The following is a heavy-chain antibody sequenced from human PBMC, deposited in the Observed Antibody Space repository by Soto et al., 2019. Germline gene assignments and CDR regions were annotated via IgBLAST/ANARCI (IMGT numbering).Heavy chain of an antibody. CDR2: IIPIFGTA. J-gene: IGHJ6*02. D-gene: IGHD2-15*01. CDR3: ARSQGGSSSLDIYYYYYYGMDV. Sequence: QVPLVQSGAEVKKPGSSVKVSCQAPGGTFSSYAISWVRQAPGQGLEWMGGIIPIFGTAKYAQKFQGRVTITADESTSTGYMELSSLRSEDTAVYYCARSQGGSSSLDIYYYYYYGMDVWGQGTTVTVSS. CDR1: GGTFSSYA. V-gene: IGHV1-69*01.